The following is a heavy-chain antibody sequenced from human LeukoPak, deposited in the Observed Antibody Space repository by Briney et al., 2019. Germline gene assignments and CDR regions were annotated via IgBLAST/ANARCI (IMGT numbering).Heavy chain of an antibody. J-gene: IGHJ4*02. CDR1: GFTVSNNY. Sequence: GGSLRLSCAAYGFTVSNNYMSWVRQAPGKGLEWVSVIYTGGSTYYSDSVKDRFTISGDNSKKPRYLQMNSLRAEDTAVYYCARDPRTGSYYDYWGQGTLVTVSS. CDR3: ARDPRTGSYYDY. CDR2: IYTGGST. V-gene: IGHV3-66*01. D-gene: IGHD2-8*02.